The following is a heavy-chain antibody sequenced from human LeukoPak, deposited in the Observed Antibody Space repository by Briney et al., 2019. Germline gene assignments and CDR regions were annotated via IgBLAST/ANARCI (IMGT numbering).Heavy chain of an antibody. J-gene: IGHJ5*02. CDR1: GGSFSGYY. D-gene: IGHD3-22*01. V-gene: IGHV4-34*01. CDR3: ARMRKGYYDSSGSNWFDP. Sequence: SETPSLTCAVYGGSFSGYYWSWIRRPPGKGLEWIGEINHSGSTNYNPSLKSRVTISVDTSKNQFSLKLSSVTAADTAVYYCARMRKGYYDSSGSNWFDPWGQGTLVTVSS. CDR2: INHSGST.